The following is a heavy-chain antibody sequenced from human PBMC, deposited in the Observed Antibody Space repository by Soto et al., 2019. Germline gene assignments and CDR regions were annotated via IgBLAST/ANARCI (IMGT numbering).Heavy chain of an antibody. V-gene: IGHV3-21*02. CDR2: TTSSGSFI. D-gene: IGHD6-19*01. J-gene: IGHJ1*01. CDR1: GFTFNIYN. Sequence: EVQLVESGGGPVKPGGSLRLSCAASGFTFNIYNMNWVRQAPGKGLEWVSSTTSSGSFIYYADSVKGRFTMSRDNANNSLFLKMNSLRAEDTAVYYCSKGESSGLSGGGPFHLWGQGALVTVSS. CDR3: SKGESSGLSGGGPFHL.